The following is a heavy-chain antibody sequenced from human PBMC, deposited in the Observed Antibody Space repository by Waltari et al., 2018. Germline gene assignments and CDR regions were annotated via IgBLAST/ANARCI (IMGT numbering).Heavy chain of an antibody. J-gene: IGHJ3*02. CDR1: GGTLSRSP. D-gene: IGHD6-13*01. CDR3: ARPLSSSEWASAFDI. V-gene: IGHV1-69*05. CDR2: IIPIFGTA. Sequence: QVQLVQSGAEVKKPGASVKVSCKASGGTLSRSPISWVRQAPGQGLEWMGGIIPIFGTANYAQKFQGRVTITTDESTSTAYMELSSLRSEDTAVYYCARPLSSSEWASAFDIWGQGTMVTVSS.